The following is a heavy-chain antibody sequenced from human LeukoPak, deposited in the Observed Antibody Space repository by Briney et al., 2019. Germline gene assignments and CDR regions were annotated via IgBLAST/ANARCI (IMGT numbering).Heavy chain of an antibody. J-gene: IGHJ5*02. V-gene: IGHV4-61*02. CDR3: ARETPNWFDP. CDR1: GASISSGSNF. Sequence: PSETLSLTCTVSGASISSGSNFWSWIRQPAGKGLEWIGRIYTSGSTNYNPSLKSRVTISADTSKNQLSLKLSSVTAADTAVYYCARETPNWFDPWGQGTLVTVSS. CDR2: IYTSGST.